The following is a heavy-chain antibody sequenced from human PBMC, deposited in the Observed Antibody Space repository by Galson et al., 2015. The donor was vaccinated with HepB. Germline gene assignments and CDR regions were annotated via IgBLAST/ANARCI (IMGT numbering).Heavy chain of an antibody. CDR1: GFTFSSYA. V-gene: IGHV3-23*01. CDR3: AKEPYYDFWSGYGGEREEDY. J-gene: IGHJ4*02. Sequence: SLRLSCAASGFTFSSYAMSWVRQAPGKGLEWVSAISGSGGSTYYADSVKGRFTISRDNSKNTLYLQMNSLRAEDTAVYYCAKEPYYDFWSGYGGEREEDYWGQGTLVTVSS. D-gene: IGHD3-3*01. CDR2: ISGSGGST.